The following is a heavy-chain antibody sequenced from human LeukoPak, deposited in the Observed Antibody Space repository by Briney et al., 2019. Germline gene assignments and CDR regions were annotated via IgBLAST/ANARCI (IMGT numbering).Heavy chain of an antibody. J-gene: IGHJ5*02. V-gene: IGHV4-59*01. D-gene: IGHD1-26*01. CDR2: IYYSGST. Sequence: SETLSLTCTVSGGSISSYYWSWIRQPPGKGLEWIGYIYYSGSTNYNPSLKSRVTISVDTSKNQFSLKLSSVTAADTAVYYCARARLKWELLSWGQGTLVTVSS. CDR1: GGSISSYY. CDR3: ARARLKWELLS.